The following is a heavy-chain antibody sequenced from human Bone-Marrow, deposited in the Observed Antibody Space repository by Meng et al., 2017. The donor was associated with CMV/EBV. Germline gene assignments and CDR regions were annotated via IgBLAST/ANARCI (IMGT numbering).Heavy chain of an antibody. CDR3: ARVTTVPAAIHSYYFDY. D-gene: IGHD2-2*02. Sequence: SETLSLTCTVSGYSISSGYYWGRIRQPPGKGLEWIGSIYHSGSTYYNPSLKSRVTISVDTSKNQFSLKLSSVTAADTAVYYCARVTTVPAAIHSYYFDYWGQGTLVTVSS. V-gene: IGHV4-38-2*02. CDR1: GYSISSGYY. J-gene: IGHJ4*02. CDR2: IYHSGST.